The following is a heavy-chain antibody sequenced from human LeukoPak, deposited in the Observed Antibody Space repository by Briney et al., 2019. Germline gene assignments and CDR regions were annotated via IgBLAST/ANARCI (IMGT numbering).Heavy chain of an antibody. V-gene: IGHV1-8*01. D-gene: IGHD2-2*01. J-gene: IGHJ4*02. CDR2: MNPNSGNT. Sequence: ASVKVSCKASGYTFTGYDINWVRQATGQGLEWMGWMNPNSGNTGYAQKFQGRVTMTRNTSISTAYMELSSLRSEDTAVYYCVRGSCSSTSCWYYFDYWGQGTLVTVSS. CDR3: VRGSCSSTSCWYYFDY. CDR1: GYTFTGYD.